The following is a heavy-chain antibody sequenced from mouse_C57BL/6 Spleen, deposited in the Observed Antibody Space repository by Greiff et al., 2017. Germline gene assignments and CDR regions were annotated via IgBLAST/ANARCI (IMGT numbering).Heavy chain of an antibody. CDR3: ARDGALFDY. V-gene: IGHV5-4*01. J-gene: IGHJ2*01. D-gene: IGHD1-1*02. CDR1: GFTFSSYA. Sequence: EVQVVESGGGLVKPGGSLKLSCAASGFTFSSYAMSWVRQTPEKRLEWVATISDGGSYTYYPDNVKGRFTISRDNAKNNLYLQMSYLKSEDTAMYYCARDGALFDYWGQGTTLTVS. CDR2: ISDGGSYT.